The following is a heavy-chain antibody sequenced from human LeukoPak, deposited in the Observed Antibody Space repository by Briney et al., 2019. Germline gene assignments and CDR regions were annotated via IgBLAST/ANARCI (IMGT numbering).Heavy chain of an antibody. CDR2: IYYSGSN. CDR3: ARGTSGWLAMFDY. J-gene: IGHJ4*02. D-gene: IGHD6-19*01. CDR1: GGSISSSSYY. Sequence: PETPSLTCTVSGGSISSSSYYWGWVRQPPGKGLEWIGCIYYSGSNYYNPPLKSRVTISVDASKNQFSLKLSSVTAADTAVYYCARGTSGWLAMFDYWGQGTLVTVSS. V-gene: IGHV4-39*01.